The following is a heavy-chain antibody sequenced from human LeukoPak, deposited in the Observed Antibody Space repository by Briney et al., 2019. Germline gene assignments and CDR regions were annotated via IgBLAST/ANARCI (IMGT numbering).Heavy chain of an antibody. CDR1: GYTFTGYY. CDR3: VLLWFGRLDY. Sequence: ASVKVSCKASGYTFTGYYIHWVRQAPGQRLEWMGWINAGNGNTKYSQKFQGRVTITRDTSASTAYMELSSLRSEDTAVYYCVLLWFGRLDYWGQGTLVTVSS. CDR2: INAGNGNT. V-gene: IGHV1-3*01. J-gene: IGHJ4*02. D-gene: IGHD3-10*01.